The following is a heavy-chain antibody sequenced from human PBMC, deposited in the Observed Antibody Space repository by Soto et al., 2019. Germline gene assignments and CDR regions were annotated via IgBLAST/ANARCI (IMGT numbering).Heavy chain of an antibody. V-gene: IGHV1-69*01. Sequence: QVQLVQSGAEVKKPGSSVKVSCKASGGTFSSYAISWVRQAPGQGLEWMGGIIPIFGTANYAQKFQGRVTITADESTSTAYMELSRLRSEDTAVYYCARELTDSRDGYTDAFDIWGQGTMVTFSS. CDR1: GGTFSSYA. J-gene: IGHJ3*02. CDR2: IIPIFGTA. D-gene: IGHD3-22*01. CDR3: ARELTDSRDGYTDAFDI.